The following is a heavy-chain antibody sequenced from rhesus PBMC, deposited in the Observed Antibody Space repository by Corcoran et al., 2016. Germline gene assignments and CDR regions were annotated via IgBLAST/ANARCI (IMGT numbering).Heavy chain of an antibody. V-gene: IGHV4-165*01. D-gene: IGHD4-23*01. CDR1: GGSFSGSY. Sequence: QVQLQESGPGLVKPSETLSLTCSVSGGSFSGSYWGSVRQPPGKGREWIGYIRGSMGSTNYNPSLKSRVTISTDTSKNQVSLKLSSVTAADTAVYYCASLNTLYFDYWGQGVLVTVSS. J-gene: IGHJ4*01. CDR2: IRGSMGST. CDR3: ASLNTLYFDY.